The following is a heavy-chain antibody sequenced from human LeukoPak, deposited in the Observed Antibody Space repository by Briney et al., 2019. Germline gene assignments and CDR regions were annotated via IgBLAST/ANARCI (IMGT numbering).Heavy chain of an antibody. CDR1: GFTFSSYW. V-gene: IGHV3-7*01. D-gene: IGHD4-17*01. J-gene: IGHJ6*03. Sequence: AGGSLRLSCAASGFTFSSYWMSWVRQAPGKGLEWVANIKQDGSEKYYVDSVKGRFTISRDNAKNSLYLQMNSLRAEDTAVYYCARDSAVTTGYYYYYMDVWGKGTTVTVSS. CDR2: IKQDGSEK. CDR3: ARDSAVTTGYYYYYMDV.